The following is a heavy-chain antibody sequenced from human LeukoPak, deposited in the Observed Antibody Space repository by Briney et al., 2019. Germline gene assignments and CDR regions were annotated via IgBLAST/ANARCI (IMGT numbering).Heavy chain of an antibody. CDR1: GFTFSSYA. CDR2: IIGSGGYT. Sequence: GGSLRLSCAASGFTFSSYAMSWVRQAAGKGLEWVSAIIGSGGYTYYADSVKGRFTISRDNSKNTLSLQMDSLRAEDTAVYYCVKLRGIYLDFDYWGQGTLVTASS. V-gene: IGHV3-23*01. D-gene: IGHD1-26*01. J-gene: IGHJ4*02. CDR3: VKLRGIYLDFDY.